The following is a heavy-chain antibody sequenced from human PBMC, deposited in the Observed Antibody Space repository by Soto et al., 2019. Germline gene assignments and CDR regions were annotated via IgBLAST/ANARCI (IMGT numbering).Heavy chain of an antibody. CDR3: ARAAYCSTTSCLASGMDA. V-gene: IGHV3-30-3*01. CDR2: ISYDGSNE. J-gene: IGHJ6*02. D-gene: IGHD2-2*01. CDR1: GFTFSSYV. Sequence: GGSLRLSCAASGFTFSSYVMHWVRQAPGKGLEWVAVISYDGSNEYYADSVKGRFTVSRDNSENTLYLQMNSLRPEDTALYYCARAAYCSTTSCLASGMDAWGQGTTVTVSS.